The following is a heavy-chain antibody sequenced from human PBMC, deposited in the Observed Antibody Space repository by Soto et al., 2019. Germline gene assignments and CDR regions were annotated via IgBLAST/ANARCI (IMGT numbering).Heavy chain of an antibody. Sequence: SETLSLTCAVYGGSFSGYYWSWIRQPPGKGLEWIGEINHSGSTNYNPSLKSRVTISVDMSKNQFSLKLSSVTAADTAVYYCARGRGPYYYYYGMDVWGQGTTVTVSS. CDR3: ARGRGPYYYYYGMDV. D-gene: IGHD3-10*01. CDR1: GGSFSGYY. J-gene: IGHJ6*02. CDR2: INHSGST. V-gene: IGHV4-34*01.